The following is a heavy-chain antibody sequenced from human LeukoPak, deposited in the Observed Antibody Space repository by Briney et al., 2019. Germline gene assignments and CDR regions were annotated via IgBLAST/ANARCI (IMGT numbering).Heavy chain of an antibody. CDR2: INHSGST. CDR3: ARGGIAVAGFNI. CDR1: GGSISSGSYY. V-gene: IGHV4-61*10. D-gene: IGHD6-19*01. Sequence: SETLSLTCTVSGGSISSGSYYWSWIRQPAGKGLEWIGEINHSGSTNYNPSLKSRVTISVDTSKNQFSLKLSSVTAADTAVYYCARGGIAVAGFNIWGQGTMVTVSS. J-gene: IGHJ3*02.